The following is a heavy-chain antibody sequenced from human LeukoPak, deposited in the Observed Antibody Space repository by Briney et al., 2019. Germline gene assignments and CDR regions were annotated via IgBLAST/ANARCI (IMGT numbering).Heavy chain of an antibody. Sequence: SETLSLTCTVSGGSISSYYWSWIRQPPGKGLEWIGYIYYSGSTNYNPSLKSRVTISVDTSENQFSLKLSSVTAADTAVYYCASGDCSGGSCYLGYWGQGTLVTVSS. V-gene: IGHV4-59*08. D-gene: IGHD2-15*01. J-gene: IGHJ4*02. CDR1: GGSISSYY. CDR2: IYYSGST. CDR3: ASGDCSGGSCYLGY.